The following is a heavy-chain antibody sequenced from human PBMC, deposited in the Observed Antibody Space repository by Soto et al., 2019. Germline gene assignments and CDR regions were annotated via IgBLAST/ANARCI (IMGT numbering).Heavy chain of an antibody. CDR2: ITNSGSTK. D-gene: IGHD6-6*01. CDR3: ARTLAARFDY. CDR1: EFPFSDYY. V-gene: IGHV3-11*01. J-gene: IGHJ4*02. Sequence: GGSVRLSSAGTEFPFSDYYMRWIRQAPGKGLEWVSHITNSGSTKYYADSVKGRFTISRDNAKNSLFLQMNSLRAEDTAVYYCARTLAARFDYWGQGTPVTVSS.